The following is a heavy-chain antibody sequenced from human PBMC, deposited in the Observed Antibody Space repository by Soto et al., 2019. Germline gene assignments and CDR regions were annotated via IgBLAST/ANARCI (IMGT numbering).Heavy chain of an antibody. Sequence: GGSLRLSCAASGFTFSSYWMRWVRQAPGKGLEWVANIKQDGSEKYYVDSVKGRFTISRDNAKNSLYLQMNSLRAEDTAVYYCARDPLGKLYYFDYLGQGTLVTVPS. CDR1: GFTFSSYW. J-gene: IGHJ4*02. CDR3: ARDPLGKLYYFDY. V-gene: IGHV3-7*03. D-gene: IGHD7-27*01. CDR2: IKQDGSEK.